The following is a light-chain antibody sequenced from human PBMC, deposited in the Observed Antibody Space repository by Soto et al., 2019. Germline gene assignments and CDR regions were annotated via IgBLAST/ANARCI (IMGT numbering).Light chain of an antibody. CDR3: QQNYRTPLT. V-gene: IGKV1-39*01. Sequence: DIQMTQSPSSLSASVGDRVTIACRASQSINIYLSWYQQEPGKAPKLLMYDASSLQSGVPSRFSGGGSGTHFTLTISSLQREDFATYYCQQNYRTPLTFGGGTKVEIK. CDR1: QSINIY. CDR2: DAS. J-gene: IGKJ4*01.